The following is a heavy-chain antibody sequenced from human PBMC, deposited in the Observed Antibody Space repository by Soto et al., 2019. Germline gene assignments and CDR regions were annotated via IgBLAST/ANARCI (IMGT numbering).Heavy chain of an antibody. CDR1: GFSLNGNGVG. J-gene: IGHJ4*02. CDR3: AHGDLQLVCTFHYFDS. CDR2: IYWAGDL. Sequence: SGPTLVNPTQTLTLTCNFSGFSLNGNGVGVGWIRQPPGKALEWLALIYWAGDLRYSPALKSRLTITQDPSKDQVVLTMTNMDPKDSGTYYCAHGDLQLVCTFHYFDSWGQGIRVTVSS. D-gene: IGHD2-8*01. V-gene: IGHV2-5*02.